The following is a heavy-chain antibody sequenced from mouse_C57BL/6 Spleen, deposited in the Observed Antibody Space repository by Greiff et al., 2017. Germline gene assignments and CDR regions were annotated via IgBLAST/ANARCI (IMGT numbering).Heavy chain of an antibody. V-gene: IGHV1-72*01. CDR2: IDPNSGGT. J-gene: IGHJ4*01. Sequence: VQLQQSGAELVKPGASVKLSCKASGYTFTSYWMHWVKQRPGRGLEWIGRIDPNSGGTKYNEKFKSKATLTVDKPSSTAYMQLSSLTSEDSAVYYCARPIYYAYDGDYYAMDYWGQGTSVTVSS. CDR1: GYTFTSYW. CDR3: ARPIYYAYDGDYYAMDY. D-gene: IGHD2-2*01.